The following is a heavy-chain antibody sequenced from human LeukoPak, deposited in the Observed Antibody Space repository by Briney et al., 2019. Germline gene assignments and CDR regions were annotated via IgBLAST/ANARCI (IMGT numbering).Heavy chain of an antibody. J-gene: IGHJ1*01. Sequence: GGSLRLSCAASGFPFSSYAMSWVRQAPGEGLEWVPSISDSGGRTDYADSVKGRFTISRDNSKNTLYLQINSLRVGDTAVYYCTKEPSGSGWSYTQYFQHWGQGTLVTVSS. CDR1: GFPFSSYA. CDR2: ISDSGGRT. V-gene: IGHV3-23*01. CDR3: TKEPSGSGWSYTQYFQH. D-gene: IGHD6-19*01.